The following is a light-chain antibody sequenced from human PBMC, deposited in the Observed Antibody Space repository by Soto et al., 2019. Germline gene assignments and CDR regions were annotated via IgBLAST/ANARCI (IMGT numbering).Light chain of an antibody. CDR3: QQTFTTPRT. V-gene: IGKV1-39*01. CDR1: QTISTY. J-gene: IGKJ2*01. Sequence: DIQLTQSPSSLSASVRDRVTIICRASQTISTYLNWYQQKPGKAPKLLIYATSSLQSGVPSRFSGSGSETDFTLTISSLQLEDFATYYCQQTFTTPRTFGQGTSLEIK. CDR2: ATS.